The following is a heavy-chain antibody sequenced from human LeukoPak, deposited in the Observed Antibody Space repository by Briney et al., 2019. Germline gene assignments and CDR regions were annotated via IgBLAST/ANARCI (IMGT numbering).Heavy chain of an antibody. CDR1: GASISSYY. V-gene: IGHV4-59*08. D-gene: IGHD3-22*01. CDR2: IYYTGTA. Sequence: SETLSLACTVSGASISSYYWSWIRQPPGKGLEWIAYIYYTGTAKYNPSLESRVTISLDTSKSQFSLRLTSVTAADTAVYYCARQATPSLLEGDTSAYNPFDFRGQGTLVTVSS. J-gene: IGHJ4*02. CDR3: ARQATPSLLEGDTSAYNPFDF.